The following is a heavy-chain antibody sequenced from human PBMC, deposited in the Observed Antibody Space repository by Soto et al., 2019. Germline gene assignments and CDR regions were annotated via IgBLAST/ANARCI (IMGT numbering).Heavy chain of an antibody. J-gene: IGHJ4*02. D-gene: IGHD2-2*01. CDR2: ISAIGYMT. Sequence: PLRGWCVAPVFAFNGDAMQWVRQAPGKGLEWVSGISAIGYMTRYADSVKGRFTISRDNGKNSLFLQMTSLRTEDTAPYYCVQDWLCEPYGRFENWGQVALVTVSS. V-gene: IGHV3-9*01. CDR3: VQDWLCEPYGRFEN. CDR1: VFAFNGDA.